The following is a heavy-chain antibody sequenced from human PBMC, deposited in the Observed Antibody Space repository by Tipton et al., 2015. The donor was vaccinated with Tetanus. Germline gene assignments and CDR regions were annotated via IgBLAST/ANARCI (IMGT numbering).Heavy chain of an antibody. CDR1: GGSISSYY. CDR3: ARMQRYGMDV. D-gene: IGHD6-25*01. CDR2: IYTSEST. V-gene: IGHV4-4*07. Sequence: LVQPSETLSPTCTVSGGSISSYYWSWIRQPAGKGLEWIGRIYTSESTNYNPSLKSRLTMSVDTSKNQFSLRLNSVTAADTAVYYCARMQRYGMDVWGQGTTVTVSS. J-gene: IGHJ6*02.